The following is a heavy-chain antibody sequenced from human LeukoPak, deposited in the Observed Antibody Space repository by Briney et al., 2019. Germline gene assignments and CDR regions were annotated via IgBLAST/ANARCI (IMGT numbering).Heavy chain of an antibody. CDR1: GFTFSTYW. D-gene: IGHD1-1*01. V-gene: IGHV3-74*01. CDR2: INGDGSST. J-gene: IGHJ5*02. CDR3: ARDGHGNWNDGGWFDP. Sequence: PGGSPRLSCAASGFTFSTYWMHWVRQAPGKGLVWVSRINGDGSSTSYADSVKGRFTISRDNAKNTLYLQMNSLRAEDTAVYYCARDGHGNWNDGGWFDPWGQGTLVTVSS.